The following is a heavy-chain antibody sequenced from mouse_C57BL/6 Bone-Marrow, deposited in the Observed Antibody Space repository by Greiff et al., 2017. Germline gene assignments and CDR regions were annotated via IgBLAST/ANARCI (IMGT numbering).Heavy chain of an antibody. CDR3: ARDYYGSSFAY. Sequence: EVHLVESGGGLVKPGGSLKLSCAASGFTFSDYGMHWVRQAPEKGLEWVAYISSGSSTIYYADTVKGRFTISRDNAKNTLFLQMTSLRSDDTAMYYCARDYYGSSFAYWGQGTLVTVSA. J-gene: IGHJ3*01. D-gene: IGHD1-1*01. CDR1: GFTFSDYG. V-gene: IGHV5-17*01. CDR2: ISSGSSTI.